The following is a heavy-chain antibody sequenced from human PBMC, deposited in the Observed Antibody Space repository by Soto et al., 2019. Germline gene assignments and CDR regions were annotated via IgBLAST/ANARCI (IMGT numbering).Heavy chain of an antibody. Sequence: ASVKVSCKASGYTFTSYAMHWVRQAPGQRLEWMGRINAGNGNTKYSQKFQGRVTITRDTSASTAYMELSSLRSEDTAVYYCARSRSELHIDYWGQGTLVTVSS. V-gene: IGHV1-3*01. CDR1: GYTFTSYA. J-gene: IGHJ4*02. D-gene: IGHD1-7*01. CDR3: ARSRSELHIDY. CDR2: INAGNGNT.